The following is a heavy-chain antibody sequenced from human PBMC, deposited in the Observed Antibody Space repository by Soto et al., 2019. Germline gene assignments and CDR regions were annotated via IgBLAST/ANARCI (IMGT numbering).Heavy chain of an antibody. CDR1: GGTFSSYA. CDR3: ESRGITMVRGVMNNYYYGMDF. V-gene: IGHV1-69*13. Sequence: GASVKVSCKASGGTFSSYAISWVRQAPGQGLEWMGGIIPIFGTANYAQKFQGRVTITADESTSTAYMELSSLSSEDTAVYYCESRGITMVRGVMNNYYYGMDFWGQGXTVTVYS. J-gene: IGHJ6*02. CDR2: IIPIFGTA. D-gene: IGHD3-10*01.